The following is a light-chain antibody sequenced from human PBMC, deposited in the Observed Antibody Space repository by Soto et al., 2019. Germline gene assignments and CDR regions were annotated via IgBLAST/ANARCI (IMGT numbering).Light chain of an antibody. V-gene: IGLV2-14*01. Sequence: QSALTQPASVSGSPGQSITISCTGTSSDVGGYNYVSWYQQHPGKAPKLMIYDVSNRPSGVSNRFSGSKSGNTASLTISGLQAEDEADYYCSSYTSSSTLPLYVFGTGTKHRP. CDR2: DVS. CDR1: SSDVGGYNY. J-gene: IGLJ1*01. CDR3: SSYTSSSTLPLYV.